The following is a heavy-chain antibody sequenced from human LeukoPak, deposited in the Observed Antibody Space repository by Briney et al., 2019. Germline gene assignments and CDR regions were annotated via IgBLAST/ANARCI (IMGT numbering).Heavy chain of an antibody. CDR3: VLLKRGYSYGYADY. D-gene: IGHD5-18*01. V-gene: IGHV3-23*01. CDR2: ISGSGGST. J-gene: IGHJ4*02. Sequence: PGGSLRLSCAASGFTFSSYGMSWVRQAPGKGLEWVSAISGSGGSTYYADSVKGRFTISRDNSKNTLYLQMNSLRAEDTAVYYCVLLKRGYSYGYADYWGQGTLVTVSS. CDR1: GFTFSSYG.